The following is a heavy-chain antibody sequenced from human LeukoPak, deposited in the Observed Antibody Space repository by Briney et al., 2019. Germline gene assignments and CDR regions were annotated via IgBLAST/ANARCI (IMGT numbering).Heavy chain of an antibody. J-gene: IGHJ4*02. CDR3: AREIVGAMAVDY. CDR1: GGSISSYY. D-gene: IGHD1-26*01. V-gene: IGHV4-59*01. CDR2: IYYSGNT. Sequence: SETLSLTCTVSGGSISSYYWSWIRQPPGKGLEWIGYIYYSGNTNYNPSLKSRVTISVDTSKNQFSLKLSSVTAADTAVYYCAREIVGAMAVDYWGQGTLVTVSS.